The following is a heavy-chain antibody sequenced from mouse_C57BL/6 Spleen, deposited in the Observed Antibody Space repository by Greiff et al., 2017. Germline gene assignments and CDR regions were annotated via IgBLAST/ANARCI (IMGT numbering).Heavy chain of an antibody. CDR1: GYAFTNYL. Sequence: LVESGAELVRPGTSVKVSCKASGYAFTNYLIEWVKQRPGQGLEWIGVINPGSGGTNYNEKFKGKATLTADKSSSTAYMQLSSLTSEDSAVYFCARGNYGSSFFDDGGQGTTRTVSS. J-gene: IGHJ2*01. V-gene: IGHV1-54*01. CDR2: INPGSGGT. D-gene: IGHD1-1*01. CDR3: ARGNYGSSFFDD.